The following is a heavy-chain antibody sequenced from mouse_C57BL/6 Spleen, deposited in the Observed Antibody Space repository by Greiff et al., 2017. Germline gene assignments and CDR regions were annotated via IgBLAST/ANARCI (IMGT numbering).Heavy chain of an antibody. V-gene: IGHV2-2*01. CDR2: IWSGGST. CDR3: ARNYYGSSSWFAY. J-gene: IGHJ3*01. Sequence: VKLQESGPGLVQPSQSLSITCTVSGFSLTSYGVHWVRQSPGKGLEWLGVIWSGGSTDYNAAFISRLSISKENSKSQVFFKMNSLQADDTAIYYCARNYYGSSSWFAYWGQGTLVTVSA. CDR1: GFSLTSYG. D-gene: IGHD1-1*01.